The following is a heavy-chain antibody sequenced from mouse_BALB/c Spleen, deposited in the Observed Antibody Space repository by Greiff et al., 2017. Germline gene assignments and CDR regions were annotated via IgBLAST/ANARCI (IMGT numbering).Heavy chain of an antibody. J-gene: IGHJ3*01. Sequence: ESGPGLVKPSQSLSLTCTVTGYSITSDYAWNWIRQFPGNKLEWMGYISYSGSTSYNPSLKSRISITRDTSKNQFFLQLNSVTTEDTATYYCARGGDYYGFAYWGQGTLVTVSA. CDR2: ISYSGST. CDR3: ARGGDYYGFAY. V-gene: IGHV3-2*02. D-gene: IGHD2-1*01. CDR1: GYSITSDYA.